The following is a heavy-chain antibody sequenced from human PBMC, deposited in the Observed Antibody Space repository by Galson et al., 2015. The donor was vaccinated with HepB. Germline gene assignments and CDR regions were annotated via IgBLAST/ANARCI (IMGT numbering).Heavy chain of an antibody. CDR2: ISAYNGNT. CDR1: GYTFTDYDYG. D-gene: IGHD3-10*02. CDR3: TRGARFGELYYFDY. V-gene: IGHV1-18*04. J-gene: IGHJ4*02. Sequence: SVKVSCKASGYTFTDYDYGVSWVRQAPGQGLEWMGWISAYNGNTNYAQKLQGRVTMTTDASTSTAYLELRSLRSDDTAVYCCTRGARFGELYYFDYWAQGTLVTVSS.